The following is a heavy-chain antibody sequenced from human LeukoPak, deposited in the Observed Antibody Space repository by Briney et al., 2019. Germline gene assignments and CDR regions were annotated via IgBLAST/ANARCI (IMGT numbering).Heavy chain of an antibody. CDR2: IYSGGST. J-gene: IGHJ4*02. Sequence: PGGSLRLSCAASGFTVSSNYMSWVRQAPGKGLEWVSVIYSGGSTYYADSVKGRFTISRDNSKNTLYLQMNSLRAEDTAVYYCASPYYYGSSGYYPLRYWGQGTLVTVSS. CDR3: ASPYYYGSSGYYPLRY. CDR1: GFTVSSNY. D-gene: IGHD3-22*01. V-gene: IGHV3-66*01.